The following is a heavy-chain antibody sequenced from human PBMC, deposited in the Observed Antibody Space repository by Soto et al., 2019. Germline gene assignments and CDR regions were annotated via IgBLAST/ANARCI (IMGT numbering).Heavy chain of an antibody. J-gene: IGHJ6*02. CDR3: ATDHMGSGSYYMFGMDV. D-gene: IGHD3-10*01. Sequence: ASVKVSCKASGGTFSSYAISWVRQAPGKGLEWMGGFDPEDGETIYAQKFQGRVTMTEDTSTDTAYMELSSLRSEDTAVYYCATDHMGSGSYYMFGMDVWGQGTTVTVSS. V-gene: IGHV1-24*01. CDR2: FDPEDGET. CDR1: GGTFSSYA.